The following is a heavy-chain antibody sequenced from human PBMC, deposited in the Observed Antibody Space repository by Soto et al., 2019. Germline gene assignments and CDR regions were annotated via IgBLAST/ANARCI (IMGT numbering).Heavy chain of an antibody. J-gene: IGHJ6*02. CDR1: GFTFSSYS. D-gene: IGHD4-17*01. V-gene: IGHV3-21*01. Sequence: GGSLRLSCAASGFTFSSYSMNWVRQAPGKGLEWVSSISSSSSYIYYADSVKGRFTISRDNAKNSLYLQMNSLRAEDTAVYYCAIWGTTVVSERVYYYYYGMDVWGQGTTVTVSS. CDR3: AIWGTTVVSERVYYYYYGMDV. CDR2: ISSSSSYI.